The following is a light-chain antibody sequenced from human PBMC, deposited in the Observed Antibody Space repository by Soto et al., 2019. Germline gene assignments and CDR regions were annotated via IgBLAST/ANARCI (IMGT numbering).Light chain of an antibody. V-gene: IGKV3-20*01. CDR3: QQYGSSPGT. Sequence: EIVLTQSPGTLSLSPGERVTLSCRASQSVSSSYVAWYQQKRGQAPRLVIYLASSRATGIPDRFSGSGSGTDFTLTISRLEPEDFAVYYCQQYGSSPGTFGQGTILEIK. J-gene: IGKJ2*02. CDR1: QSVSSSY. CDR2: LAS.